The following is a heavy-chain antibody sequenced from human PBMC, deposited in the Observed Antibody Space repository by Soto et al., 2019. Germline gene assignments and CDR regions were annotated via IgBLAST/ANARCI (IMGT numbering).Heavy chain of an antibody. CDR2: INIGGNIT. Sequence: PGGSLRLSCTASGFALSRYWIYWVRQAPGKGLVWVSHINIGGNITPYPDSVRGRFTISRDNSKNTLYLDMHSLTTDDTAVYFCARSLWSPYFYYGLDVWGQGTTVTVSS. D-gene: IGHD2-21*01. CDR1: GFALSRYW. CDR3: ARSLWSPYFYYGLDV. V-gene: IGHV3-74*01. J-gene: IGHJ6*02.